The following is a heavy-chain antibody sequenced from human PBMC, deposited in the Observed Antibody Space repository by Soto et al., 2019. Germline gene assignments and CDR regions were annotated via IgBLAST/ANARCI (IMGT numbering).Heavy chain of an antibody. Sequence: GGSLRLSCAASGFTFSSYAMSWVRQAPGKGLEWVSAISGSGGSTYYADSVKGRFTISRDNSKNTLYLQMNSLRAEDTAVYYCAKDTVLVVGDYYYYYMDVWGKGTTVTLSS. CDR1: GFTFSSYA. V-gene: IGHV3-23*01. J-gene: IGHJ6*03. CDR2: ISGSGGST. D-gene: IGHD2-2*01. CDR3: AKDTVLVVGDYYYYYMDV.